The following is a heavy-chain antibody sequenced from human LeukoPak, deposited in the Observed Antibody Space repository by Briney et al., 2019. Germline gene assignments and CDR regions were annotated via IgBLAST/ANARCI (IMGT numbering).Heavy chain of an antibody. Sequence: GGSLRLSCAASGFTFSSYVMNWVRQAPGKGPKWVSTISGTGASTYYADSVKGRFTISRDNAKNSLYLQMNSLRAEDTAVYYCASTHECSGGSCYAFDIWGQGTMVTVSS. CDR3: ASTHECSGGSCYAFDI. CDR2: ISGTGAST. V-gene: IGHV3-23*01. CDR1: GFTFSSYV. J-gene: IGHJ3*02. D-gene: IGHD2-15*01.